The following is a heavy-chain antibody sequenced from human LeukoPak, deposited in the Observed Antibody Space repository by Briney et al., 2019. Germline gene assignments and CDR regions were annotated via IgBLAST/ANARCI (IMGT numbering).Heavy chain of an antibody. V-gene: IGHV3-30*18. CDR1: GFTFSSYG. Sequence: GGPLRLSCAASGFTFSSYGMHWVRQAPGKGLEWVAVISYDGSNKYYADSVKGRFTISRDNSKNTLYLQMNSLRAEDTAVYYCAKVGGSGSLDYWGQGTLVTVSS. D-gene: IGHD3-10*01. CDR3: AKVGGSGSLDY. CDR2: ISYDGSNK. J-gene: IGHJ4*02.